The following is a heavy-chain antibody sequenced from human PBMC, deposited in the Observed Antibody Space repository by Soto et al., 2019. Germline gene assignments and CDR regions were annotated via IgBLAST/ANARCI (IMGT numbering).Heavy chain of an antibody. CDR3: TRYRRTDAEGYSFDY. D-gene: IGHD2-15*01. V-gene: IGHV4-59*01. CDR1: GGSISGSY. CDR2: IHYSGST. Sequence: PSETLSLTCTVSGGSISGSYWGWIRQTPGKVLEWVGYIHYSGSTNYNPSLKSRVTMTVDSAKNQFSLQLSSVTAADTAVYFCTRYRRTDAEGYSFDYWGQGALVTVSS. J-gene: IGHJ4*02.